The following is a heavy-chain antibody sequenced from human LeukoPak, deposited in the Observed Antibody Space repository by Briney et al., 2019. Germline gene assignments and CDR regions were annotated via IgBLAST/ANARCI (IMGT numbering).Heavy chain of an antibody. CDR2: IYHSGST. CDR3: ARGDISIAAAGD. J-gene: IGHJ4*02. Sequence: SQTLSLTCTVSGGSISSGGYYWSWIRQPPGKGLEWIGYIYHSGSTYYNPSLKSRVTISVDTSKNQFSLKLSSVTAADTAVYYCARGDISIAAAGDWGQGTLVTVSS. D-gene: IGHD6-13*01. CDR1: GGSISSGGYY. V-gene: IGHV4-30-2*01.